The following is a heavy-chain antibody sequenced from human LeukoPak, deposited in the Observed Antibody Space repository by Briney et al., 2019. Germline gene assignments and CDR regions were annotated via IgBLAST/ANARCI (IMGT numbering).Heavy chain of an antibody. J-gene: IGHJ4*02. CDR1: GYTFTSYD. D-gene: IGHD3-9*01. CDR3: ARTAQRLRYFDWLLVGGGTNYFDY. CDR2: MNPNSGNT. V-gene: IGHV1-8*01. Sequence: ASVKVSCKASGYTFTSYDINWVRQATGQGLEWMGWMNPNSGNTGYAQKFQGRVTMTRNTSISTAYMELSSLRSEDTAVYYCARTAQRLRYFDWLLVGGGTNYFDYWGQGTLVTVSS.